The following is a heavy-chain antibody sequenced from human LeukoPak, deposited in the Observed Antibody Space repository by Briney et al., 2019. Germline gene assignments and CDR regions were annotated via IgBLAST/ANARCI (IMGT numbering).Heavy chain of an antibody. CDR2: ISSSSSYI. Sequence: GGSLRLSCAASGFTLSSYSMNWVRQAPGKGLEWVSSISSSSSYIYYADSVKGRFTISRDNAKNSLYLQMNSLRAEDTAVYYCASGLAYCGGDCYGYWGQGTLVTVSS. CDR1: GFTLSSYS. D-gene: IGHD2-21*02. J-gene: IGHJ4*02. V-gene: IGHV3-21*01. CDR3: ASGLAYCGGDCYGY.